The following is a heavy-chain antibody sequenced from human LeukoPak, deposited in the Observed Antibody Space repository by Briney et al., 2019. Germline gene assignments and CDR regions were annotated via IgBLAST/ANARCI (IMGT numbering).Heavy chain of an antibody. CDR2: ITSSSSSI. V-gene: IGHV3-21*01. Sequence: GGSLRLSCAASGFTFSSFSMNWVRQAPGKGLEWVAYITSSSSSIKYADSVRGRFTISRDNAKNSLYLQMNSLRAEDTAVYYCARIEYGVGSSSDYWGQGTLVTVS. J-gene: IGHJ4*02. CDR3: ARIEYGVGSSSDY. D-gene: IGHD6-6*01. CDR1: GFTFSSFS.